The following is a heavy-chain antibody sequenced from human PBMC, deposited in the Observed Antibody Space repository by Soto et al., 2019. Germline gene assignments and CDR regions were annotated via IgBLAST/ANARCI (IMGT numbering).Heavy chain of an antibody. CDR2: ISYDGSKK. D-gene: IGHD3-22*01. CDR1: GFTFGSYG. Sequence: GGSLRLSCAASGFTFGSYGMHWVRQAPGKGLEWVAGISYDGSKKYYGESVKGRFTISSDNSKNTLYLQMNSLRVEDTAVYYCAKAIENYSTGYYKPFYYFGVDVRGQGTTVTVSS. CDR3: AKAIENYSTGYYKPFYYFGVDV. J-gene: IGHJ6*02. V-gene: IGHV3-30*18.